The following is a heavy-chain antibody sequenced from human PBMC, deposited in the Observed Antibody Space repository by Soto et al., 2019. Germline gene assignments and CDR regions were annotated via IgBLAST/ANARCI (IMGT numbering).Heavy chain of an antibody. J-gene: IGHJ6*02. D-gene: IGHD3-3*01. CDR2: VSPLSGTP. Sequence: QLQVVQSGAELKKPGSSVKVSCKAAEHTFNNFGVAWVRQAPGQGLEWMGGVSPLSGTPKIAQIYQGRGTITADTSANTVYMELDRLTSEDTAVYYCARLFDFAILPPGYGLDVWGQGATVTVTS. CDR3: ARLFDFAILPPGYGLDV. CDR1: EHTFNNFG. V-gene: IGHV1-69*06.